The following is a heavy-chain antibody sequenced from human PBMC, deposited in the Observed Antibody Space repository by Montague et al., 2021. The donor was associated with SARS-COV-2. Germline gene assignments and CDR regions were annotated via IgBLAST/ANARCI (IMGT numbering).Heavy chain of an antibody. J-gene: IGHJ4*02. Sequence: SETLSLTCTVSGGSISSPAWSWIRLSPAPGQGLVWIVSNTYAGRTYYYPTLRIPISFAMDTYQNHFSLSLITATAADTSVYFCARQLPSYCITNKCYPYYFDVWGQGALVTVSS. CDR1: GGSISSPAWS. CDR3: ARQLPSYCITNKCYPYYFDV. V-gene: IGHV4-59*05. D-gene: IGHD3-10*01. CDR2: NTYAGRT.